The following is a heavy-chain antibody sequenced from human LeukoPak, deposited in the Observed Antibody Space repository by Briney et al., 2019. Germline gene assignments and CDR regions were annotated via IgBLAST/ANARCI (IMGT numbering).Heavy chain of an antibody. Sequence: PGGSLRLSCAASGFTFSSYAMRWVRQAPGKGLDWVSAISGSGGSTHYADSVKGRFTISRDNSKNTLYLPMNSLRADDTAVYYCAKDYWGDYSNYGVFDYWGQGTLVTVSS. CDR2: ISGSGGST. CDR1: GFTFSSYA. J-gene: IGHJ4*02. D-gene: IGHD4-11*01. V-gene: IGHV3-23*01. CDR3: AKDYWGDYSNYGVFDY.